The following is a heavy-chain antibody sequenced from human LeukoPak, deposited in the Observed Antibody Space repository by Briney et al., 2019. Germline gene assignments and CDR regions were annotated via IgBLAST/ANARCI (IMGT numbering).Heavy chain of an antibody. CDR3: ARVRYRLAETYIDY. D-gene: IGHD3-16*01. CDR2: IIPIFGTA. V-gene: IGHV1-69*13. CDR1: GGTFSSYA. J-gene: IGHJ4*02. Sequence: SVKVSCKASGGTFSSYAISWVRQAPGQGLEWMGGIIPIFGTANYAQKLQGRVTITADESTSTAYMELSRLRSDDTAVYYCARVRYRLAETYIDYWGQGTLVTVSS.